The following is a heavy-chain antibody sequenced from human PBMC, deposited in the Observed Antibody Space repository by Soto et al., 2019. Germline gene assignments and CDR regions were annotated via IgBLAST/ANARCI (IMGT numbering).Heavy chain of an antibody. CDR3: ARDPGIAAAGTGGYYYYYGMDV. CDR2: IIPIFGTA. CDR1: GATFSSYA. D-gene: IGHD6-13*01. V-gene: IGHV1-69*13. J-gene: IGHJ6*02. Sequence: SVKVSCKASGATFSSYAISWVRQAPGQGLEWMGGIIPIFGTANYAQKFQGRVTITADESTSTAYMELSSLRSEDTAVYYCARDPGIAAAGTGGYYYYYGMDVWGQGTTVTVSS.